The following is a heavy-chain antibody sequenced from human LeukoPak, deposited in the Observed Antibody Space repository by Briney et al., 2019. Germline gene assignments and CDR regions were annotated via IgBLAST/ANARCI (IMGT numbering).Heavy chain of an antibody. V-gene: IGHV3-20*04. CDR1: GFRFDDYG. CDR3: AKEGVSGSIAAAGTGVYFDY. J-gene: IGHJ4*02. CDR2: INWNGIST. D-gene: IGHD6-13*01. Sequence: GGSLRLSCAASGFRFDDYGMTWVRQAPGKGLEWVSGINWNGISTGYADSVKGRFTISRDNAKNSLYLQMNSLRAEDTALYYCAKEGVSGSIAAAGTGVYFDYWGQGTLVTVSS.